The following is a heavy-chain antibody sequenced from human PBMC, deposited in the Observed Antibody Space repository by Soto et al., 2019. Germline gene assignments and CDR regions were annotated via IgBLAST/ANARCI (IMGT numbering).Heavy chain of an antibody. D-gene: IGHD1-26*01. CDR2: ISGSGGTT. V-gene: IGHV3-23*01. CDR3: AKRAYYDLAGMDV. Sequence: GGSLRLSCVGSGFTFSSQAMSWVRQAPGKGLEWVSGISGSGGTTYYADSVKGRFTISRDNSKNTLYLQMNNPKAADTAIYYCAKRAYYDLAGMDVWGQGTTVTVSS. CDR1: GFTFSSQA. J-gene: IGHJ6*02.